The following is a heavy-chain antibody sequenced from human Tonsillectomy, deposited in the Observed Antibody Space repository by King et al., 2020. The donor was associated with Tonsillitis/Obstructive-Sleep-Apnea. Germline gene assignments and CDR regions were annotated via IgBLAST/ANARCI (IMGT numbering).Heavy chain of an antibody. CDR1: GFTFSSFW. V-gene: IGHV3-7*03. CDR2: IKEDGGEK. CDR3: ARVLDYYDSSGYRAFDL. Sequence: VQLVESGGGLVQPGGSLRLSCAASGFTFSSFWMTWVRQAPGKGLEWVANIKEDGGEKYYVDSVRGRFTISRDNAKNSLYLQMNSLRAEDTAVYYCARVLDYYDSSGYRAFDLWGQGTMVTVSS. J-gene: IGHJ3*01. D-gene: IGHD3-22*01.